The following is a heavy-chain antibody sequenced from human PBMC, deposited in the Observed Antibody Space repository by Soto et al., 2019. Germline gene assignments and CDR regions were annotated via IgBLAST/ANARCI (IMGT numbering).Heavy chain of an antibody. CDR1: GGSFSGYY. CDR2: INHSGST. CDR3: ARGGDDYGGNSRHDDFDI. V-gene: IGHV4-34*01. Sequence: SETLSLTCAVYGGSFSGYYWSWIRQPPGKGLEWIGEINHSGSTNYNPSLKSRVTISVDTSKNQFSLKLSSVTAADTAVYYCARGGDDYGGNSRHDDFDIWGQGTMVTVS. D-gene: IGHD4-17*01. J-gene: IGHJ3*02.